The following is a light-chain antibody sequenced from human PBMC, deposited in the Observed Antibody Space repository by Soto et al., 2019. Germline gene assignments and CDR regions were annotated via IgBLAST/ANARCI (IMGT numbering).Light chain of an antibody. J-gene: IGLJ3*02. CDR1: SLQSSYA. CDR2: LNSDGSH. Sequence: QSVLTQSPSASASLGASVKLTCTLSSLQSSYAIAWHQQQPEKGPRYLMNLNSDGSHSKGDGIPDRFSGSSSGAERYLTISSLQSEDEADYYCQTWGTGIWVFGGGTKLTVL. CDR3: QTWGTGIWV. V-gene: IGLV4-69*01.